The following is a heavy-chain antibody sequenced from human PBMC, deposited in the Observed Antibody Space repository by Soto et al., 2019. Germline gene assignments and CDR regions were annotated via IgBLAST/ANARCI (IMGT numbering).Heavy chain of an antibody. Sequence: GGSLRLSCAASGFTVSSNQMSWVRQAPGKGLEWVSVINSGGRTYYADSVKGRFTISRDNSKNTVYLQMNSLRAEDTAVYYCARGGSYDYWGQGTLVTVSS. CDR2: INSGGRT. D-gene: IGHD1-26*01. CDR3: ARGGSYDY. J-gene: IGHJ4*02. V-gene: IGHV3-66*01. CDR1: GFTVSSNQ.